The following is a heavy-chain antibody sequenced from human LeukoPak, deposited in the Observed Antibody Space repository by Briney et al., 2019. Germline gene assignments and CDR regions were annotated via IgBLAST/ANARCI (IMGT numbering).Heavy chain of an antibody. CDR2: IRHDGSIK. D-gene: IGHD3-16*01. CDR1: GFIFSTYG. CDR3: TKDSLADIDY. Sequence: GGSLRLSCAASGFIFSTYGMYWVRQAPGKGLEWVAFIRHDGSIKNYADSVKGRPTISRDNSKNTLHLQMNSLRAEDTAVYYCTKDSLADIDYWGQGTLVTVSS. V-gene: IGHV3-30*02. J-gene: IGHJ4*02.